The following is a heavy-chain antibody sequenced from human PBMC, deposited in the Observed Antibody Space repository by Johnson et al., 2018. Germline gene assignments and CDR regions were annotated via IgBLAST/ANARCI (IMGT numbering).Heavy chain of an antibody. Sequence: QVQLQESGPGLVKPSQTLSLTCTVSGGSISSGSYSLSWIRQPAGTGLAWIGRIYTSGSTYSNASLTSRVTISVDTSKNQFSLKLSSVTAADTAMYYCARGRVAAVLPHGMDVWGQGTTVTVSS. V-gene: IGHV4-61*02. J-gene: IGHJ6*02. CDR1: GGSISSGSYS. D-gene: IGHD2-2*01. CDR2: IYTSGST. CDR3: ARGRVAAVLPHGMDV.